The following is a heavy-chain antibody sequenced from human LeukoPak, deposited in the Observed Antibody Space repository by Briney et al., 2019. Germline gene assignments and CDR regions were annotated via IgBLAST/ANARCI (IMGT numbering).Heavy chain of an antibody. Sequence: GGSLRLSCAASGFTFSSNWMSWVRQAPGKGLEWVANIKHDGSEKYYVESVKGRFTISRDNAENSLYPQMNSLRAEDTAVYYCARVGIKSDYWGQGTLVTVSS. CDR2: IKHDGSEK. CDR1: GFTFSSNW. CDR3: ARVGIKSDY. V-gene: IGHV3-7*01. J-gene: IGHJ4*02. D-gene: IGHD7-27*01.